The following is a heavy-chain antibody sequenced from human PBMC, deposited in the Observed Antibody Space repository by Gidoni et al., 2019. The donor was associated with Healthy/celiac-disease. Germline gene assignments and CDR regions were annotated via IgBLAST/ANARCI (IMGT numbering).Heavy chain of an antibody. Sequence: QVQLQQWGAGLLKPSETLSLTCAVYGGSFSGYYWSWIRQPPGKGLEWIGESKHSGSTNYNPSLKSRVTISGDTSKNQFSLKLSSVTAADTAVYYCARGQVQLWPGIFDYWGQGTLVTVSS. D-gene: IGHD5-18*01. CDR3: ARGQVQLWPGIFDY. V-gene: IGHV4-34*01. CDR1: GGSFSGYY. CDR2: SKHSGST. J-gene: IGHJ4*02.